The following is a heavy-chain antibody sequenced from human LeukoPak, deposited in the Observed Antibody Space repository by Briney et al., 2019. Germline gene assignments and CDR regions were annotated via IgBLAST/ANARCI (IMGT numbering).Heavy chain of an antibody. J-gene: IGHJ5*02. V-gene: IGHV4-59*01. D-gene: IGHD3-22*01. CDR3: AREGGFSSGYLNNWFDP. CDR2: IYYSGST. Sequence: SETLSLTCAVSGGSISSYYWSWIRQPPGKRLEWIGYIYYSGSTNYNPSLKSRVTISVGTSQNQFSLKLSSVTAADTAVYYCAREGGFSSGYLNNWFDPWGQGTLVTVSS. CDR1: GGSISSYY.